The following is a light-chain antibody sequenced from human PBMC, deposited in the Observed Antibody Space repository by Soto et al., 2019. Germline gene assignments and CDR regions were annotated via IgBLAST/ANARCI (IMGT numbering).Light chain of an antibody. V-gene: IGKV3-11*01. J-gene: IGKJ2*01. CDR3: QQRSIWPPDT. Sequence: EIVLTQSPATLSLSPGERATLSCRASQSVSSYLAWYQQKPGQAPRLLIYDASNRATCIPARFSGSGSGTDFTLTISSLEPEDFAVYYCQQRSIWPPDTFGQGTKLEIK. CDR1: QSVSSY. CDR2: DAS.